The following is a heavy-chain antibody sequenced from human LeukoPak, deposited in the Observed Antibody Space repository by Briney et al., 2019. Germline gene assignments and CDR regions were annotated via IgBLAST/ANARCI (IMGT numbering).Heavy chain of an antibody. J-gene: IGHJ4*02. Sequence: GASVNVFCKASGYTFTGYYMHWVRQAPGQGLEWMGWITPHSGGTIYAQKFQGRVTMTGDTYMRTAYMELSRLRSDDTAVYYCAILGDIVVVPAAPYLDYWGQGTLVTVSS. V-gene: IGHV1-2*02. CDR1: GYTFTGYY. CDR3: AILGDIVVVPAAPYLDY. D-gene: IGHD2-2*01. CDR2: ITPHSGGT.